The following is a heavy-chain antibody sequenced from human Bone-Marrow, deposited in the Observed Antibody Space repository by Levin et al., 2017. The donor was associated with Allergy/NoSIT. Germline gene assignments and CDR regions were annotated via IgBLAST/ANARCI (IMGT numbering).Heavy chain of an antibody. J-gene: IGHJ5*02. Sequence: GGSLRLSCTASGFTFGDYAMSWVRQAPGKGLEWVGFIRSKAYGGTTEYAASVKGRFTISRDDSKSIAYLQMNSLKTEDTAVYYCTRVKIAAAGTNWFDPWGQGTLVTVSS. D-gene: IGHD6-13*01. CDR2: IRSKAYGGTT. CDR3: TRVKIAAAGTNWFDP. V-gene: IGHV3-49*04. CDR1: GFTFGDYA.